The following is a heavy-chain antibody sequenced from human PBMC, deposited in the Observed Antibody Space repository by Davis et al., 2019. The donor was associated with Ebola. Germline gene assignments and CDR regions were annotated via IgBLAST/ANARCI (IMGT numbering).Heavy chain of an antibody. Sequence: SETLSLTCTVSGGSVSSGSYYWSWIRQPPGKGLEWIGYIYYSGSTNYNPSLKSRVTISVDTSKNQFSLKLSSVTAADTAVYYCARGDYYYGMDVWGQGTTVTVSS. CDR2: IYYSGST. CDR1: GGSVSSGSYY. V-gene: IGHV4-61*01. CDR3: ARGDYYYGMDV. J-gene: IGHJ6*02.